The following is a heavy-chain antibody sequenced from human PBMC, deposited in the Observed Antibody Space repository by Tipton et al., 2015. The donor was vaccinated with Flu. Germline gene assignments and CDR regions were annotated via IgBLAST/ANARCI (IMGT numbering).Heavy chain of an antibody. D-gene: IGHD1-7*01. J-gene: IGHJ5*02. CDR3: TKYNWNFQENWFDP. CDR2: IRAKSNGYTT. V-gene: IGHV3-73*01. Sequence: SLRLSCAASGFNFRTSALHWVRQASGKGLEWVGRIRAKSNGYTTVYAPSVKGRFTISRDDSEDTAYLQMNSLKTEDTAIYYCTKYNWNFQENWFDPWGQGTLVTVSS. CDR1: GFNFRTSA.